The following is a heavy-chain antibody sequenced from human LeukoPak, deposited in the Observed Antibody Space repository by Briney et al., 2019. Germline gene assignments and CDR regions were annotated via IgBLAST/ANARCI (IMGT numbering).Heavy chain of an antibody. Sequence: PSQTLSLTCTVSGGSISSGSYYWSWIRQPAGKGLEWIGRIYTSGSTNYNPSLKSRVTMSVDTSKNQFSLKLSSVTAADTAVYYCARDRYYYDSSGYSHRLDYWGQGTLVTVSS. J-gene: IGHJ4*02. CDR2: IYTSGST. CDR3: ARDRYYYDSSGYSHRLDY. D-gene: IGHD3-22*01. CDR1: GGSISSGSYY. V-gene: IGHV4-61*02.